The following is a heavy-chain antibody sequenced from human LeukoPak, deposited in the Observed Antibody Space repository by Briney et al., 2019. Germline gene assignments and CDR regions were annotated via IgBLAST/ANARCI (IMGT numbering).Heavy chain of an antibody. J-gene: IGHJ4*02. CDR1: GFTFSSYG. V-gene: IGHV3-30*02. CDR3: AKDIAPMYYYDSRGYYGDY. Sequence: PGGSLRLSCAASGFTFSSYGMHWVRQAPGKGLEWVSFIRYDGSNKYYADSVKGRFTISRDNSKNTLYLQMNSLRAEDTAVYYCAKDIAPMYYYDSRGYYGDYWGQGTLVTVSS. CDR2: IRYDGSNK. D-gene: IGHD3-22*01.